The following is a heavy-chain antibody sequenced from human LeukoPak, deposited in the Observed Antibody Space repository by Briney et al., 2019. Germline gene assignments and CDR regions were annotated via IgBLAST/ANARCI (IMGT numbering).Heavy chain of an antibody. CDR1: GFTFSDYY. Sequence: GGSLRLSCAASGFTFSDYYMTWIRQAPGKGLEWVSYISSSGSTIYYADSVKGRFTISRDNSKNTLYLQMNSLRAEDTAVYYCAKGFLIAARPDKDWGQGTLVTVSS. J-gene: IGHJ4*02. V-gene: IGHV3-11*01. CDR3: AKGFLIAARPDKD. CDR2: ISSSGSTI. D-gene: IGHD6-6*01.